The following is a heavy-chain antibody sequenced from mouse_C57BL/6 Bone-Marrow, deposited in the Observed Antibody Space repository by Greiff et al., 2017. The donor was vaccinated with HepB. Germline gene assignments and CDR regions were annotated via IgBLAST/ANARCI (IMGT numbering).Heavy chain of an antibody. CDR1: GFTFSDYG. D-gene: IGHD1-1*01. CDR3: ARRIDYYGSSLRSYYAMDY. CDR2: ISSGSSTI. Sequence: EVNVVESGGGLVKPGGSLKLSCAASGFTFSDYGMHWVRQAPEKGLEWVAYISSGSSTIYYADTVKGRFTISRDNAKNTLFLQMTSLRSEDTAMYYCARRIDYYGSSLRSYYAMDYWGQGTSVTVSS. J-gene: IGHJ4*01. V-gene: IGHV5-17*01.